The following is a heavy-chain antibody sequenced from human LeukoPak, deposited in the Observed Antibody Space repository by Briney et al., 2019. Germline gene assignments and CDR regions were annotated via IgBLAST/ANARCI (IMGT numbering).Heavy chain of an antibody. Sequence: ASVKVSCKASGYTFTNYGISWVHQAPGQGLEWMGWISAHNGHTDYAQKLQGRVTLTTDTSTGTAYMDLRSLRSDDTAVYYCAREGYHDILTGYYSSYIQYWGQGTLVTVSS. CDR3: AREGYHDILTGYYSSYIQY. J-gene: IGHJ1*01. CDR1: GYTFTNYG. CDR2: ISAHNGHT. D-gene: IGHD3-9*01. V-gene: IGHV1-18*01.